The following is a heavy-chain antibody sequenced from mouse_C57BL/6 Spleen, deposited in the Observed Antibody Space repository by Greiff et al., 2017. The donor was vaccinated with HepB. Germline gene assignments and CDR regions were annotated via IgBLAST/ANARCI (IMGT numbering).Heavy chain of an antibody. CDR3: ARSAGFPWFAY. CDR2: IYPGDGDT. Sequence: VQLQESGPELVKPGASVKISCKASGYAFSSSWMNWVKQRPGKGLEWIGRIYPGDGDTNYNGKFKGKATLTADKSSSTAYMQLSSLTSEDSAVYFCARSAGFPWFAYWGQGTLVTVSA. V-gene: IGHV1-82*01. CDR1: GYAFSSSW. J-gene: IGHJ3*01.